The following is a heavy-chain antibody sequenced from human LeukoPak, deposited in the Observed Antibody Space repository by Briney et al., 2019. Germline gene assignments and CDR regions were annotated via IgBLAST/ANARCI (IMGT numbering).Heavy chain of an antibody. CDR1: GGSISSSSYY. CDR2: IYYSGST. D-gene: IGHD3-22*01. Sequence: SETLSLTCTVSGGSISSSSYYWGWIRQPPGKGLEWIGSIYYSGSTYYNPSLKSRVTISVDTSKNQFSLKLSSVTAADTAVYYCASIAPYYYDSSGYYYPREYYFDYWGQGTLVTVSS. V-gene: IGHV4-39*01. J-gene: IGHJ4*02. CDR3: ASIAPYYYDSSGYYYPREYYFDY.